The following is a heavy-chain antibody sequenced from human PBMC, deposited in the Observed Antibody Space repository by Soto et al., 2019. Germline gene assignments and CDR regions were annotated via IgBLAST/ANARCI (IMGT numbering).Heavy chain of an antibody. CDR2: INPNSGGT. CDR3: ASPSDSSSWYFYDY. CDR1: GYTFTGYY. D-gene: IGHD6-13*01. J-gene: IGHJ4*02. V-gene: IGHV1-2*02. Sequence: GASVKVSCKASGYTFTGYYMHWVRQASGQGLEWMGWINPNSGGTNYAQKFQGRVTMTRDTSISTAYMELSRLRSDDTAVYYCASPSDSSSWYFYDYWGQGTLVTVSS.